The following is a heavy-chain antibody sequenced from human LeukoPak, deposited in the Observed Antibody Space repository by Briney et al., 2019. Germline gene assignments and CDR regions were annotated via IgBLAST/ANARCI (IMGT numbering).Heavy chain of an antibody. V-gene: IGHV3-23*01. CDR3: AKDQAASYYDILTGYSSFDY. Sequence: GGSLRLSCAASGFTFSSYGMSWVRQAPGKGLEWVSAISGSGGSTYYADSVKGRFTISRDNSKNTLYLQMNSLRAEDTAVYYCAKDQAASYYDILTGYSSFDYWGQGTLVTVSS. CDR2: ISGSGGST. CDR1: GFTFSSYG. J-gene: IGHJ4*02. D-gene: IGHD3-9*01.